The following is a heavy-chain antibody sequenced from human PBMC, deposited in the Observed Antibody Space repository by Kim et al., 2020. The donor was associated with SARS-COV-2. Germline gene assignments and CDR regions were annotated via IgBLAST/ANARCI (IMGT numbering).Heavy chain of an antibody. J-gene: IGHJ4*02. Sequence: GGSLRLSCAASGFSFSSYGMHWVRQAPGKGLEWVAVIWYDGSNKYYADSVKGRFTISRDNSKNTLYLQMNSLRAEDTAVYYCARDIYDSSGYYFDYWGQGTLVTVSS. V-gene: IGHV3-33*01. CDR1: GFSFSSYG. CDR3: ARDIYDSSGYYFDY. CDR2: IWYDGSNK. D-gene: IGHD3-22*01.